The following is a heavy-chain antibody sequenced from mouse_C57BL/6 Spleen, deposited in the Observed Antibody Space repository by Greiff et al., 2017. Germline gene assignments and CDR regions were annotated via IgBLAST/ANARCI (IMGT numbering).Heavy chain of an antibody. J-gene: IGHJ4*01. D-gene: IGHD1-1*01. Sequence: QVQLQQSGAELVRPGASVKLSCKASGYTFTDYYINWVKQRPGQGLEWIARIYPGSGNTYYNEKFKGKATLTAEKSSSTAYMQLSSLTSEDSAVYFCARTHYYGSRLYAMDYWGQGTSVTVSS. CDR1: GYTFTDYY. CDR2: IYPGSGNT. V-gene: IGHV1-76*01. CDR3: ARTHYYGSRLYAMDY.